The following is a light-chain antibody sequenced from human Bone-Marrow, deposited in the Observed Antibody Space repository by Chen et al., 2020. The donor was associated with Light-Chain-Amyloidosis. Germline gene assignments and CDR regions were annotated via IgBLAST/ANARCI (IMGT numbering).Light chain of an antibody. CDR2: GAS. V-gene: IGKV3-20*01. CDR3: QQYGSPPWT. J-gene: IGKJ1*01. Sequence: EIVLTQSPGTLSLSPGERATLSCRASQTVNSNYLAWFQQKAGQAPRLLIYGASSRATDIPDRFSGSGSVTDFTLTINRLEPEDFAVYDCQQYGSPPWTFGQGTKVEIK. CDR1: QTVNSNY.